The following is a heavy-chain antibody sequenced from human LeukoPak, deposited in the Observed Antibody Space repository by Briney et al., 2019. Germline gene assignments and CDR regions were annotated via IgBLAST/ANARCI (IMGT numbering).Heavy chain of an antibody. Sequence: GGSLRLSCAASGFTFRIYRMNWVRQAPGKGLEWVSSISSSGSNIYYADSVKGRFTISRDNAKNSVYLQMKSLRAGDTAVYYCARVYGSDIKSDYWGQGTLVTVSS. CDR3: ARVYGSDIKSDY. J-gene: IGHJ4*02. CDR1: GFTFRIYR. D-gene: IGHD3-10*01. CDR2: ISSSGSNI. V-gene: IGHV3-21*01.